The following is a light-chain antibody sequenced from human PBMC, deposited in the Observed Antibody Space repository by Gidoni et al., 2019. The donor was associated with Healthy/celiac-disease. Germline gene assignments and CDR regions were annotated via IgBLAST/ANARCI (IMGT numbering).Light chain of an antibody. J-gene: IGKJ2*01. CDR3: QQYDNLQT. Sequence: DIQMTQSPSSLSASVGDRVTITCQASQDISNYLNWYQQKPGKAPKLLMYDASNLETGVPSRFSGSGSGTDFTFTISSLQPEDIATYYCQQYDNLQTFGQGTKLEIK. CDR1: QDISNY. V-gene: IGKV1-33*01. CDR2: DAS.